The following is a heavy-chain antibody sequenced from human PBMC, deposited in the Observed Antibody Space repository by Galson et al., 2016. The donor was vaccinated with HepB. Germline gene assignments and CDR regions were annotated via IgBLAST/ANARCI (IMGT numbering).Heavy chain of an antibody. Sequence: SLRLSCAASGFIFDDYAMHWVRQVPGKGLEWISGISWNSGSVGYADSVRGRFTVSRDNAKNSVYLQMNSLREEDTAFYYCVRDMGEDYYRRHYWGQGTLVTVS. CDR1: GFIFDDYA. CDR3: VRDMGEDYYRRHY. D-gene: IGHD3-16*01. J-gene: IGHJ4*02. V-gene: IGHV3-9*01. CDR2: ISWNSGSV.